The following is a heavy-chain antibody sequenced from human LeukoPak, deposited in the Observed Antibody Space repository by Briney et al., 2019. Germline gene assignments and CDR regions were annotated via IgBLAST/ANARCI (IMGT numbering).Heavy chain of an antibody. J-gene: IGHJ5*02. D-gene: IGHD1-26*01. CDR1: GGTFSSYA. CDR3: ARGDAVGATPESWFDP. CDR2: IIPIFGTA. Sequence: GASVKVSCKASGGTFSSYAISWVRQAPGQGLEWMGGIIPIFGTANYAQKFQGRVTITTDESTSTAYMELSSLRSEDTAVYYCARGDAVGATPESWFDPWGQGTLVTVSS. V-gene: IGHV1-69*05.